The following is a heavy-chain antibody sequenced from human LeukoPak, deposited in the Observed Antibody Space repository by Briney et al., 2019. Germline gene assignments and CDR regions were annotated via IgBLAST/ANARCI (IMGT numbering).Heavy chain of an antibody. V-gene: IGHV3-30*02. CDR2: IRYDGSNK. J-gene: IGHJ4*02. Sequence: GGSLRLSCAASGFTFSSYGMHWVRQAPGKGLEWVAFIRYDGSNKYYADSVKGRFTISRDNPKNTLYLQMNSLRAEDTAVYYCAKAEYSGTYYFDYWGQGTLVTVSS. D-gene: IGHD1-26*01. CDR1: GFTFSSYG. CDR3: AKAEYSGTYYFDY.